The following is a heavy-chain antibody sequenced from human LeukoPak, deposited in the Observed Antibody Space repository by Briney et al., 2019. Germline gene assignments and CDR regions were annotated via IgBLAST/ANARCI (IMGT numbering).Heavy chain of an antibody. Sequence: GASVKVSCKTSGFTFTAFYLHWVRQAPGQGLEWMAWINLNSGVTNYAQKLQGRVTMTRDTSISTAYMDLSSLRSDDTAVYYCVTSTGYFSTWGAFDIWGQGTMVTVSS. CDR2: INLNSGVT. D-gene: IGHD2-15*01. J-gene: IGHJ3*02. CDR1: GFTFTAFY. CDR3: VTSTGYFSTWGAFDI. V-gene: IGHV1-2*02.